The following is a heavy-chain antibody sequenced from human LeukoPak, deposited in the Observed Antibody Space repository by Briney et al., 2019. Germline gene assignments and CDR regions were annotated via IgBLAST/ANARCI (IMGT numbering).Heavy chain of an antibody. D-gene: IGHD2-15*01. CDR1: GGSISSYY. CDR2: IYYSGST. V-gene: IGHV4-59*01. J-gene: IGHJ5*02. Sequence: PSETLSLTCTVSGGSISSYYWSWIRQPPGKGLEWIGYIYYSGSTNYNPSLKSRVTISVDASKNQFSLKLSSETAADTAVYYCARDLSSGATGWFDPWGQGTPVTVSS. CDR3: ARDLSSGATGWFDP.